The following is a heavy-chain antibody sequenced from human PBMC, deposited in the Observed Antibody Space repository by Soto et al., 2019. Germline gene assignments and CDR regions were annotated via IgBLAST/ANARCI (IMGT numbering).Heavy chain of an antibody. CDR2: ISSSISYI. CDR1: GFTFSSYN. Sequence: PGGSLRLSCAASGFTFSSYNMNWVRHAPGKGLGWVSSISSSISYIYYGDSVKGRFTISRDNANNSLYLQMNILRSENTAVYSCARDPRSLRSHSVAYFQHWGQGTLVNVSS. D-gene: IGHD6-13*01. V-gene: IGHV3-21*01. J-gene: IGHJ1*01. CDR3: ARDPRSLRSHSVAYFQH.